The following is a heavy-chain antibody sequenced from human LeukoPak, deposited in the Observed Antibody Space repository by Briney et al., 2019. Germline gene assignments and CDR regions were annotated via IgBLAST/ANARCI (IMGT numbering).Heavy chain of an antibody. CDR1: GGTFSSYA. D-gene: IGHD3-3*01. CDR2: IIPIFGTA. CDR3: ARGPPDLRFLEWLPHAFDI. Sequence: GASVKVSCKASGGTFSSYAISWVRQAPGQGLEWMGGIIPIFGTANYAQKFQGRVTITTDESTSTAYMELSSLRSEDTAVYYCARGPPDLRFLEWLPHAFDIWGQGTMVTVSS. J-gene: IGHJ3*02. V-gene: IGHV1-69*05.